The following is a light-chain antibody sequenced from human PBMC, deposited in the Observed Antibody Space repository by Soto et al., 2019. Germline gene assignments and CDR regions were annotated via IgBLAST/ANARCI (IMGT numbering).Light chain of an antibody. CDR1: SSDVGSYNL. J-gene: IGLJ1*01. CDR3: CSYAGSNYV. CDR2: EVT. V-gene: IGLV2-23*02. Sequence: SVLTQPASVTGSPGQWITISCTGTSSDVGSYNLVSWYQQHPGKAPKLMIYEVTKRPSGVSNRFSGSKSDNTASLTISGLQAEDEADYYCCSYAGSNYVFGTGTKVTVL.